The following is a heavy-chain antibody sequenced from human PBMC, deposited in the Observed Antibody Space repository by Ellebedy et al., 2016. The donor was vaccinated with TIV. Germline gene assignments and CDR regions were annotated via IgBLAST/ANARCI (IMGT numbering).Heavy chain of an antibody. J-gene: IGHJ4*02. CDR1: GFTFSSFA. V-gene: IGHV3-23*01. CDR3: AKDLTQHNS. Sequence: GESLKISCAGSGFTFSSFAIRWVRQAPGKGLEWVSVISAHVAATYYSESVTGRFTISRDNSKNTLYLQMNSLGAQDTAVYFCAKDLTQHNSWGQGTLVTVSS. D-gene: IGHD2-21*01. CDR2: ISAHVAAT.